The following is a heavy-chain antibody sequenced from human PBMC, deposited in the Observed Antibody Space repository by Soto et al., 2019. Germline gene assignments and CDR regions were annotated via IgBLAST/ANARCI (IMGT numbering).Heavy chain of an antibody. CDR1: GGTFSSYT. D-gene: IGHD5-12*01. Sequence: QVQLVQSGAEVKKPGSSVKVSCKASGGTFSSYTISWVRQAPGQGLEWMGRIIPILGIANYAQKFQGRVTITADKSTSTAYMELSSLRSEDTAVYYCARGRSGSDFALDYWGQGTLVTVSS. J-gene: IGHJ4*02. CDR2: IIPILGIA. CDR3: ARGRSGSDFALDY. V-gene: IGHV1-69*02.